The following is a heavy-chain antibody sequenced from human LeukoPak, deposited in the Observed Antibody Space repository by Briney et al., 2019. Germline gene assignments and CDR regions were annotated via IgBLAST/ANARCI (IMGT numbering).Heavy chain of an antibody. V-gene: IGHV3-7*03. Sequence: GGSLTLSCAASGFPFSNHWMDWVRQAPGNALEWVAYIRKDGGETYYVDSVKGRFTISRDNAKNSLYLQMNSLRAEDTAVYYCARHTSGQPFDYWGQGTLVTVSS. CDR1: GFPFSNHW. CDR2: IRKDGGET. D-gene: IGHD6-19*01. CDR3: ARHTSGQPFDY. J-gene: IGHJ4*02.